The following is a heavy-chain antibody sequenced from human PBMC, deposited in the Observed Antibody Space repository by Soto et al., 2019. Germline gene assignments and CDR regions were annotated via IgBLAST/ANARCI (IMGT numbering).Heavy chain of an antibody. D-gene: IGHD6-19*01. CDR1: GYRFTSYW. V-gene: IGHV5-51*01. CDR3: ARTSRVAVAGTRDDAFGI. CDR2: IYPDDSDT. J-gene: IGHJ3*02. Sequence: PGESLKISCKGSGYRFTSYWIAWVRQMPGKGLEWMGIIYPDDSDTRYSPSFQGQVTISADKSISTAYLQWSSLKASDSAMYYCARTSRVAVAGTRDDAFGIWGQGTMVTVSS.